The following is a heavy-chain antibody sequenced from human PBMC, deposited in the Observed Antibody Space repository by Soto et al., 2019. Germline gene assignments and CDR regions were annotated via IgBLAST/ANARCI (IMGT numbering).Heavy chain of an antibody. D-gene: IGHD3-3*01. CDR2: ICGSGST. J-gene: IGHJ6*03. Sequence: SETLSLTCAVSGGSFSSSCYYWVRIRQAPGQGRVGDGSICGSGSTYYNPSLKSRITISADKSKTQLSLMLGSVTAADAADYSCARPSRETLADYTPPDFSSSMDVWGKGTTVTVSS. CDR1: GGSFSSSCYY. V-gene: IGHV4-39*01. CDR3: ARPSRETLADYTPPDFSSSMDV.